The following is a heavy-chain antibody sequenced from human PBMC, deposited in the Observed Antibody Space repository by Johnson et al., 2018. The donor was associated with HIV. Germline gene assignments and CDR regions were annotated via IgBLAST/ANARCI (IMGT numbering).Heavy chain of an antibody. Sequence: VQLVESGGGLVKPGGSLRLSCVASGITFSDYYLSWIRQAPGKGLEWVSAISGRGGSTYYADSVTGRFTISRDNSKNTLYLQMNSLRAEDTALYYCAKDRSTGWYPAFDIWGQGTMVTVSS. CDR3: AKDRSTGWYPAFDI. V-gene: IGHV3-23*04. J-gene: IGHJ3*02. CDR2: ISGRGGST. CDR1: GITFSDYY. D-gene: IGHD6-19*01.